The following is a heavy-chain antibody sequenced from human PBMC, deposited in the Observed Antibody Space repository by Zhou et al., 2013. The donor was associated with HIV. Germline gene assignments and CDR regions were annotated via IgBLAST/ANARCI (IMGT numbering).Heavy chain of an antibody. Sequence: QVQLQQWGAGLLKPSETLSLTCAVYGGSFSGYYWSWIRQPPGKGLEWIGEINHSGSTNYNPSLKSRVTISVDTSKNQFSLKLSSVTAADTAVYSCARLYPLKIQPTWFDPWGQGTLVTVSS. J-gene: IGHJ5*02. D-gene: IGHD5-18*01. CDR3: ARLYPLKIQPTWFDP. CDR2: INHSGST. CDR1: GGSFSGYY. V-gene: IGHV4-34*01.